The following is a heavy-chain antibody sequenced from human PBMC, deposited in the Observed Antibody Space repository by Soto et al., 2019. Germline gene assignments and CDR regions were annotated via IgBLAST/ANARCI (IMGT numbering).Heavy chain of an antibody. J-gene: IGHJ5*02. D-gene: IGHD3-22*01. V-gene: IGHV3-74*01. CDR1: GFSFNSFF. CDR3: GRDQDSRGYSVFNL. CDR2: ISNDGTGT. Sequence: PGGSLRLSCEASGFSFNSFFMHWVRQGPGKGLEWVSRISNDGTGTTYADSVQGRFTVSRDNSKTTVYPQMNRLRPEDTAVYFCGRDQDSRGYSVFNLWGQGTQVTVSS.